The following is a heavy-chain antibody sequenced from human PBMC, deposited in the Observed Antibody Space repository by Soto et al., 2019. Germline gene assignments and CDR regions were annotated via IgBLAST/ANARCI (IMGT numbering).Heavy chain of an antibody. CDR3: ARQEYSSSSPLAYYYYYRMDV. J-gene: IGHJ6*02. CDR1: GYTFTSYW. D-gene: IGHD6-6*01. V-gene: IGHV5-10-1*01. Sequence: GESLKISCKGSGYTFTSYWISWVRPVPCKCLERMGRIDPSDSYTIYSPSFQGHVTISADKSISTAYLQWSSLEASDTAMCYCARQEYSSSSPLAYYYYYRMDVWGQATTVTVSS. CDR2: IDPSDSYT.